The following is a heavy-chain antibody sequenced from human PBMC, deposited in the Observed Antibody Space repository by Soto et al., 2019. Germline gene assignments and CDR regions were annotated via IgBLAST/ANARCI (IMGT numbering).Heavy chain of an antibody. CDR1: RGAIGSAGYY. Sequence: PSETLSLTCNVPRGAIGSAGYYWSWIRQHRGNGLEWIGYIYHSGSTYYNPSLKSRVTISVDRSKNQFSLKLSSVTAADTAVYYCARAKGITIFGVVTRRYNWFDPWGQGTLVTVSS. V-gene: IGHV4-30-2*01. D-gene: IGHD3-3*01. CDR3: ARAKGITIFGVVTRRYNWFDP. CDR2: IYHSGST. J-gene: IGHJ5*02.